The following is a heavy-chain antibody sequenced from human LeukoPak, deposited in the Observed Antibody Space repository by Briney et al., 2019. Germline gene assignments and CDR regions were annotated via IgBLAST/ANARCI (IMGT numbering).Heavy chain of an antibody. CDR2: INPNSGGT. J-gene: IGHJ4*02. CDR3: ARGYVDIVATQKIPFDY. V-gene: IGHV1-2*02. D-gene: IGHD5-12*01. CDR1: GYTFTGYY. Sequence: GASVKVSCKASGYTFTGYYMHWVRQAPGQGLEWMGWINPNSGGTNYAQKFQGRVTMTRDTSISTAYMELSRLRSDDTAVYYCARGYVDIVATQKIPFDYWGQGTLVTVSS.